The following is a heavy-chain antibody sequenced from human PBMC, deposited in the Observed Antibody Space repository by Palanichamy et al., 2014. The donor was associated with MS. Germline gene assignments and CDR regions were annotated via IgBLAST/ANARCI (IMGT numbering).Heavy chain of an antibody. D-gene: IGHD1-26*01. CDR1: GFTFSSYA. V-gene: IGHV3-64*01. CDR2: ISSNGGST. CDR3: ARVLVGATEHGAFDI. Sequence: EVQLMESGGGLVQPGGSLRLSCAASGFTFSSYAMHWVRQAPGKGLEYVSAISSNGGSTYYANSVKGRFTISRDNSKNTPYLQMGSLRAEDMAVYYCARVLVGATEHGAFDIWGQGTMVTVSS. J-gene: IGHJ3*02.